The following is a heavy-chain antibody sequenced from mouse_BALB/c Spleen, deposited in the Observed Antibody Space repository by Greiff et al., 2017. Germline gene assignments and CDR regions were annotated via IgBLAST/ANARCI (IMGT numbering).Heavy chain of an antibody. Sequence: EVQLVQSGPGLVKPSQSLSLTCSVTGYSITSGYYWYWIRQFPGNKLEWMGYISYDGSNNYNPSLKNRISITRETSNNQFFLKLSSVTTEDTATYYCARGNGDYLFAYWGQGTLVTVSA. V-gene: IGHV3-6*02. CDR3: ARGNGDYLFAY. D-gene: IGHD2-13*01. CDR2: ISYDGSN. J-gene: IGHJ3*01. CDR1: GYSITSGYY.